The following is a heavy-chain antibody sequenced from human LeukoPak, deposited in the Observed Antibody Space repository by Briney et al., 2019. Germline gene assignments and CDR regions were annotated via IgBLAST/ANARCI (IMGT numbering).Heavy chain of an antibody. V-gene: IGHV4-59*08. D-gene: IGHD2-15*01. CDR3: ARHPFATPFDH. CDR1: GDSIRGVY. CDR2: VYYSGDT. J-gene: IGHJ4*02. Sequence: SETLSLTCTVSGDSIRGVYWSWIRQPPGKGLEWIGYVYYSGDTNYNPSLKSRVTMSLDTSQNQVSLRLSSVTAADTAVYYCARHPFATPFDHWGRGTLLTVSS.